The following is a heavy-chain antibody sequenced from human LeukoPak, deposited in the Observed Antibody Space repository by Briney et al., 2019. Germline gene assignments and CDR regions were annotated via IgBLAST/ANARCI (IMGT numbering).Heavy chain of an antibody. J-gene: IGHJ4*02. CDR1: GFTFSSYG. CDR3: AKVPIHLEVRLFDY. V-gene: IGHV3-30*02. Sequence: PGGSLRLSCAASGFTFSSYGMHWVRQAPGKGLEWVAFIRYDGSNKYYADSVKGRFTISRDNSKNTLYLQMNSLRAEDTAVYYCAKVPIHLEVRLFDYWGQGTLVTVSS. D-gene: IGHD5-18*01. CDR2: IRYDGSNK.